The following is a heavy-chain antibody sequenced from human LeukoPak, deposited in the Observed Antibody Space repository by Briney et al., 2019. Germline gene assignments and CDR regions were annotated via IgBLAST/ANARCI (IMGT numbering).Heavy chain of an antibody. V-gene: IGHV3-9*01. CDR2: ISWNSGSI. CDR1: GFTFGDYA. CDR3: AKDISFDSSGNDY. J-gene: IGHJ4*02. Sequence: GGSLRLTCAASGFTFGDYAMHWVRQSPAKGLEWVSGISWNSGSIGYADSVKGRFTISRDNAKNSLYLQMNSLRAEDTALYYCAKDISFDSSGNDYWGQGTLVTVSS. D-gene: IGHD3-22*01.